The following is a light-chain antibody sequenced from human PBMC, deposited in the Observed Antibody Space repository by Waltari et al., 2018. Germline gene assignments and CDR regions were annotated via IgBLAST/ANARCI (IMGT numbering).Light chain of an antibody. Sequence: QSALTQPRSVSGAPGQSVTIPCTGTSNDVGGYNYVSWYQQHPAKAPKLIIYDINKRPSGVPDRFSGSKSGNTASLTISGLQAEDEADYYCCSYVGSNTYWVFGGGTKLTVL. CDR2: DIN. J-gene: IGLJ3*02. V-gene: IGLV2-11*01. CDR1: SNDVGGYNY. CDR3: CSYVGSNTYWV.